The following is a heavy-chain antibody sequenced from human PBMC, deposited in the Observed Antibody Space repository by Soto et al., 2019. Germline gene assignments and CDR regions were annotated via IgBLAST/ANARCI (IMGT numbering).Heavy chain of an antibody. CDR2: ISAYNGNT. V-gene: IGHV1-18*01. Sequence: GASVKVSCKAPGYTFTSYGISWVRQAPGQELEWMGWISAYNGNTNYAQKLQGRVTMTTDTSTSTAYMELRSLRSDDTAVYYCARDISYYDSSGYYYAYDYWGQGTLVTVSS. CDR3: ARDISYYDSSGYYYAYDY. D-gene: IGHD3-22*01. J-gene: IGHJ4*02. CDR1: GYTFTSYG.